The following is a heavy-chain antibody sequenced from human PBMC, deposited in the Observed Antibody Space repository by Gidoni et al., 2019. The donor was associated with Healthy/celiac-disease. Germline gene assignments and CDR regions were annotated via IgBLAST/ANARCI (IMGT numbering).Heavy chain of an antibody. CDR3: AKEVHGYSGYDRLDY. V-gene: IGHV3-23*01. Sequence: EVQLLESGGGLVQPGGSLRLSCAASGFTFTSYAMSWVRQAPGKGLEGGSAISGSGGSTYYADSVKGRFNISRDKSKNTLYLQMNSLRAEDTAVYYCAKEVHGYSGYDRLDYWGQGTLVTVSS. CDR1: GFTFTSYA. D-gene: IGHD5-12*01. CDR2: ISGSGGST. J-gene: IGHJ4*02.